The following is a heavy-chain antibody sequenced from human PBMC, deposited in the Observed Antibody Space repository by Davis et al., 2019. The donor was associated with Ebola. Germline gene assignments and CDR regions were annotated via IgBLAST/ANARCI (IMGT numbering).Heavy chain of an antibody. V-gene: IGHV3-7*03. CDR1: GFTFSSSW. CDR2: INHDGSVK. J-gene: IGHJ4*02. D-gene: IGHD4-17*01. Sequence: PGGSLRLSCAASGFTFSSSWMNWVRQTPGKGLEWVANINHDGSVKQYVDSVKGRLTVSRDNAKNSLYLQMNSLRVEDTALYFCASGAVHDDSHWGQGTLVTVSS. CDR3: ASGAVHDDSH.